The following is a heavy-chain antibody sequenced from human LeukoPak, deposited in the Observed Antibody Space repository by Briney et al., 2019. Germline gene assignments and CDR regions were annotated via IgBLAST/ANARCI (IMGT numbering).Heavy chain of an antibody. Sequence: ASVKVSCKASGYTFTSYGISWVRQAPGQGLEWMGWISAYNGNTNYAQKLQGRVTMTTDTSTSTAYMELRSLRSDDTAVYYCARVGEITMIVVDTDYWGQGTLVTFS. CDR3: ARVGEITMIVVDTDY. J-gene: IGHJ4*02. CDR2: ISAYNGNT. V-gene: IGHV1-18*01. D-gene: IGHD3-22*01. CDR1: GYTFTSYG.